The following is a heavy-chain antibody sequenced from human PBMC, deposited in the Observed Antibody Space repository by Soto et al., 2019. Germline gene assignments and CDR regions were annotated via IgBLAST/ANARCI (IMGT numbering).Heavy chain of an antibody. Sequence: ASVKVSCKASGYTFTSYDINWVRQATGQGLEWMGWMNPNSGNTGYAQKFQGRVTMTRNTSISTAYMELSSLRSEDTAVYYCARGPGLYCSGGSCSAGRNYYYYYMDVWGKGTTVTVSS. CDR2: MNPNSGNT. J-gene: IGHJ6*03. CDR1: GYTFTSYD. CDR3: ARGPGLYCSGGSCSAGRNYYYYYMDV. V-gene: IGHV1-8*01. D-gene: IGHD2-15*01.